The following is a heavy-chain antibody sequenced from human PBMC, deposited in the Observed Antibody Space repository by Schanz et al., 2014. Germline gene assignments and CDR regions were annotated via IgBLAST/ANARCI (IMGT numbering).Heavy chain of an antibody. CDR3: VTEKRMESGTWAKAFDI. Sequence: QVQLVQSGAEVKKPGASVKLSCKASNYIFTKYYIHCVRQAPGQGLEWMGLINPYDDTIDYAKKFQGRFTMTRDASTTTVYMELSSLISDDTAMYYCVTEKRMESGTWAKAFDIWGQGTGVTVSS. CDR1: NYIFTKYY. CDR2: INPYDDTI. J-gene: IGHJ3*02. D-gene: IGHD3-3*01. V-gene: IGHV1-46*01.